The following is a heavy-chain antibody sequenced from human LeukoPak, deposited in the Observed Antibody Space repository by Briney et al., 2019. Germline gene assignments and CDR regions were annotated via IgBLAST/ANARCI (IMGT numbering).Heavy chain of an antibody. D-gene: IGHD2-2*01. J-gene: IGHJ6*02. V-gene: IGHV1-18*01. Sequence: GAAVKVSCTASGYTFTSYGISWVRQPPGQGLERMGGISANNGNTNYAQKLQGRVTMTTDTSTSTAYMELRSLRSDDTAVYYCARDVVPAAYYYYGMDVWGQGTTVTVSS. CDR1: GYTFTSYG. CDR2: ISANNGNT. CDR3: ARDVVPAAYYYYGMDV.